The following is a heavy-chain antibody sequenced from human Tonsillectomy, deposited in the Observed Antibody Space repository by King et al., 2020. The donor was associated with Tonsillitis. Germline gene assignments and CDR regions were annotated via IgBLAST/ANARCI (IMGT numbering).Heavy chain of an antibody. CDR2: ISYDGSNK. CDR3: AKDRWRAAPFDY. D-gene: IGHD6-13*01. J-gene: IGHJ4*02. V-gene: IGHV3-30*18. Sequence: VQLVESGGSVVQPGRSLRLSCAASGFTFSSYGMHWVRQAPGKGLEWVAVISYDGSNKYYADSVKGRFTISRDNSKNTLYLQMNSLRAEDTAVYYCAKDRWRAAPFDYWGQGTLVTVSS. CDR1: GFTFSSYG.